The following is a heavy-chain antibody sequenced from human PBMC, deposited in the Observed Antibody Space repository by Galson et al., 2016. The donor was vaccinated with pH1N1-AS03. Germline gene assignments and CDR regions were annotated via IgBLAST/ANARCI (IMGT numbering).Heavy chain of an antibody. J-gene: IGHJ4*02. D-gene: IGHD2-15*01. CDR2: ADGVGAYT. V-gene: IGHV3-23*01. CDR3: AKDRLRSGGM. CDR1: GFNFINYA. Sequence: SGAEVKKPGESLRLSCAASGFNFINYAMTWVRQTPGKGLEWVSSADGVGAYTFYADSVRGRFTISRDNSKNTVYLQMNNLKAEDTAIYYCAKDRLRSGGMWGQGTLVTVSS.